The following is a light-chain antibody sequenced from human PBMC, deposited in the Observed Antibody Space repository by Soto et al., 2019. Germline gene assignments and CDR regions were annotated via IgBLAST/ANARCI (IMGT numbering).Light chain of an antibody. CDR2: AVS. CDR3: ISYTTISTRV. Sequence: QSVLTQPASVSGSPGQSITISCSGTSSDIGSYDHVAWYQQFPGKSPKLIIYAVSDRPSGVSDRFSGSKSGISASLTISGPQTEDEADYYCISYTTISTRVFGTGTKVTVL. J-gene: IGLJ1*01. CDR1: SSDIGSYDH. V-gene: IGLV2-14*03.